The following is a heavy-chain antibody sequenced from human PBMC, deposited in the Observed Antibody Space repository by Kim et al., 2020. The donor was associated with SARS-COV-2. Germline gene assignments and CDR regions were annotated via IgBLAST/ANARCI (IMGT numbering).Heavy chain of an antibody. V-gene: IGHV3-15*01. CDR3: TSDLGGYCGGDCYSRV. CDR2: VKSKGNGGRT. J-gene: IGHJ6*02. CDR1: GFIFNNAW. D-gene: IGHD2-21*02. Sequence: GGSLRLSCAASGFIFNNAWLNWVRQAPGKGLEWLGRVKSKGNGGRTAYGAPVKGRFTISRDDSKNTLYLQMNSLETEDTAVYYCTSDLGGYCGGDCYSRVWGQGPTVTVSS.